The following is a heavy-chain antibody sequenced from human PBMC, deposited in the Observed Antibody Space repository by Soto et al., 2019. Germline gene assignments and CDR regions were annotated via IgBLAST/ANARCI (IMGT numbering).Heavy chain of an antibody. J-gene: IGHJ4*02. D-gene: IGHD6-13*01. V-gene: IGHV3-30*18. CDR3: AKGMAAAGPEGGDY. CDR2: ISYDGSNK. Sequence: QVQLVESGGGVVQPGRSLRLSCAASGFTFSSYGMHWVRQAPGKGLEWVAVISYDGSNKYYADSVKGRFTISRDNSKNTLYLRMNSLRAEDTAVYYCAKGMAAAGPEGGDYWGQGTLVTVSS. CDR1: GFTFSSYG.